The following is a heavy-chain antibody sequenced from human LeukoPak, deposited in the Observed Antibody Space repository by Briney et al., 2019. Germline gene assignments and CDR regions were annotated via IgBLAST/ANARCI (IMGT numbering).Heavy chain of an antibody. D-gene: IGHD3-22*01. CDR3: ARGPRYAYDSSALVLDF. CDR2: ISAYNGNT. Sequence: GASVKVSCKASGYTFTSYGISWVRQAPGQGLEWMGWISAYNGNTNYARNLQDRVTMTTDTSTSTAYMELRRLRPSDTAVYYCARGPRYAYDSSALVLDFWGQGTLVSVSS. V-gene: IGHV1-18*01. J-gene: IGHJ4*02. CDR1: GYTFTSYG.